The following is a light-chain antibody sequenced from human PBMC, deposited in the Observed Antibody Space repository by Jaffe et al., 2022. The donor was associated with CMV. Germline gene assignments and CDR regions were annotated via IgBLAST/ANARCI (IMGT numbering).Light chain of an antibody. J-gene: IGKJ1*01. CDR1: QSVSSS. CDR2: GAS. CDR3: QQYNYWPGT. Sequence: EIVMTQSPATLSVSAGERATLSCRASQSVSSSLAWYQHKPGQAPRLLIYGASTRATGVPARFSGSASGTEFTLIISSLQSEDFAVYYCQQYNYWPGTFGQGTKVEIK. V-gene: IGKV3-15*01.